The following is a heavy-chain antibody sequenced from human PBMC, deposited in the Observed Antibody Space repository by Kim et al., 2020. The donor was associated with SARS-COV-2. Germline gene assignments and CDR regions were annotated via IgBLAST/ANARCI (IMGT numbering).Heavy chain of an antibody. D-gene: IGHD3-10*01. CDR3: AREWFGESPPGDY. Sequence: YNPSLKSRVTISVDTSKNQFSLKLSSVTAADTAVYYCAREWFGESPPGDYWGQGTLVTVSS. V-gene: IGHV4-30-2*04. J-gene: IGHJ4*02.